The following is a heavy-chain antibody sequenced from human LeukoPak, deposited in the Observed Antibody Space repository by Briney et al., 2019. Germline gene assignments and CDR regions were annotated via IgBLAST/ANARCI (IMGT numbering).Heavy chain of an antibody. CDR2: IYPADSST. CDR1: GYSFTSYW. D-gene: IGHD5-12*01. J-gene: IGHJ4*02. V-gene: IGHV5-51*01. Sequence: GESLKISCKGSGYSFTSYWIGWVRQMPGKGLEWMGIIYPADSSTEYSPSFQGQVTISVDKSVNTAYLQWSRLKASDTATYYCARHLKSGYTGYESDYWGQGTLVIVSS. CDR3: ARHLKSGYTGYESDY.